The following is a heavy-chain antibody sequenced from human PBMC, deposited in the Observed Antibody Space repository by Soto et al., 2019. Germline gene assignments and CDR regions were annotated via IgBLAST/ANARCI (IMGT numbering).Heavy chain of an antibody. D-gene: IGHD3-22*01. Sequence: ASVKVSCKASGYTFTSYYMHWVRQAPGQGLEWMGIINPSGGSTSYAQKFQGRVTMTRDTSTSTGYMELSSLRSEDTAVYYCARAFGFGPILILDYYYDSSGYYALDYWGQGTLVTVSS. CDR2: INPSGGST. CDR1: GYTFTSYY. V-gene: IGHV1-46*01. CDR3: ARAFGFGPILILDYYYDSSGYYALDY. J-gene: IGHJ4*02.